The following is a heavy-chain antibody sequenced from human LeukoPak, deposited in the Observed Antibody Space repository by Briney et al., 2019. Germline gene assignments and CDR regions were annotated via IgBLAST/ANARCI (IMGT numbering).Heavy chain of an antibody. CDR2: IYYSGST. D-gene: IGHD6-19*01. J-gene: IGHJ6*02. Sequence: SETLSLTCTVSGGSISSYYWSWIRQPPGKGLEWIGYIYYSGSTNYNPSLKSRVTISVDTSKNQFSLNLSSLTAADTAVYYCARDRGIAVANPYGMDVWGQGTTVTVSS. V-gene: IGHV4-59*01. CDR3: ARDRGIAVANPYGMDV. CDR1: GGSISSYY.